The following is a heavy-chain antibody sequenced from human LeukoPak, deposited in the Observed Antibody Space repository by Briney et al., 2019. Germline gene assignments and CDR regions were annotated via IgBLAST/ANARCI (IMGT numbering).Heavy chain of an antibody. Sequence: SETLSLTCAVYGESFSGYYWSWIRQPPGKGLEWIGEINHSGSTNYNPSLKSRVTISVDTSKNQFSLKLSSVTAADTAVYYCARETYYDFWSGNYYYYYYMDVWGKGTTVTVSS. CDR1: GESFSGYY. J-gene: IGHJ6*03. V-gene: IGHV4-34*01. D-gene: IGHD3-3*01. CDR2: INHSGST. CDR3: ARETYYDFWSGNYYYYYYMDV.